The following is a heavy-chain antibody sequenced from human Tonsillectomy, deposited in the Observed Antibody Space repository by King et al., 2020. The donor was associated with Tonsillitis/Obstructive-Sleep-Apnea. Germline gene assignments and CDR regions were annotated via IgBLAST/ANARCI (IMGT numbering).Heavy chain of an antibody. CDR1: GFTFSSYS. Sequence: QLVQSGGGLVKPGGSLRLSCAASGFTFSSYSMNWVRQAPGKGLEWASSISSSSSYIYYADSVKGRFTISRDNAKNSLYLQMNSLRAEDTAVYYCARVHSGYDGLWGQGTLVTVSS. V-gene: IGHV3-21*01. J-gene: IGHJ4*02. CDR2: ISSSSSYI. CDR3: ARVHSGYDGL. D-gene: IGHD5-12*01.